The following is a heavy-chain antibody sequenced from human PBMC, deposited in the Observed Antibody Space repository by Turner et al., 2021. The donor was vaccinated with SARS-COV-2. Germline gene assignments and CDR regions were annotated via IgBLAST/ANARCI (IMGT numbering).Heavy chain of an antibody. CDR3: AKGEGYGSGAIDI. J-gene: IGHJ3*02. Sequence: EVQLFEFVCVLVQPLGSLRLPCAASGFTFRSYAMSLGRQAARKGLEWVSAISGSGVSTYYADSVKGRLTIYRDNSKNTLYLKMNSLRAEDTAVYYCAKGEGYGSGAIDIWGQGTMVTVSS. CDR1: GFTFRSYA. V-gene: IGHV3-23*01. D-gene: IGHD3-10*01. CDR2: ISGSGVST.